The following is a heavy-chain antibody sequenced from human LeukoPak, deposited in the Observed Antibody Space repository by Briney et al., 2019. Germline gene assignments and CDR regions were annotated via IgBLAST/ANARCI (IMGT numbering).Heavy chain of an antibody. D-gene: IGHD2-8*01. CDR1: GGSISSYY. CDR3: ARKRGCGYTFRYCTNGVCSPGWFDP. V-gene: IGHV4-34*01. CDR2: INHSGST. Sequence: SSETLSLTCTVSGGSISSYYWSWIRQPPGKGLEWIGEINHSGSTNYNPSLKSRVTISVDTSKNQFSLKLSSVTAADTAVYYCARKRGCGYTFRYCTNGVCSPGWFDPWGQGTLVTVSS. J-gene: IGHJ5*02.